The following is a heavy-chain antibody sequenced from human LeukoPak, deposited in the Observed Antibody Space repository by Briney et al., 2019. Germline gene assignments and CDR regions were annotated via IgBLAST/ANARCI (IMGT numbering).Heavy chain of an antibody. D-gene: IGHD3-10*01. J-gene: IGHJ6*02. CDR1: GFTFSNYA. CDR3: AKDPSARGVLARYYYYGMDV. Sequence: PGGSLRLSCVASGFTFSNYAMHWVRQAPGKGLEYVSAISSNGGSTYYANSVKGRFTISRDNSKNTLYLQMNSLRAEDTAVYYCAKDPSARGVLARYYYYGMDVWGQGTTVTVSS. V-gene: IGHV3-64*01. CDR2: ISSNGGST.